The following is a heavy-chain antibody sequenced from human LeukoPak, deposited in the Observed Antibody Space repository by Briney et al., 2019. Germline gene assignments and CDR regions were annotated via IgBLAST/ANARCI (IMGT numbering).Heavy chain of an antibody. D-gene: IGHD3-16*02. CDR3: ARETANVWGSYRLDY. V-gene: IGHV3-30-3*01. CDR2: ISYDGSNK. J-gene: IGHJ4*02. Sequence: PGGSLRLSCAASGFTFSSYAMHWVRQAPGKGLEWVAVISYDGSNKYYADSVKGRFTISRDNSKNTLYLQMNSLRAEDTAVYYCARETANVWGSYRLDYWGQGTLVTVSS. CDR1: GFTFSSYA.